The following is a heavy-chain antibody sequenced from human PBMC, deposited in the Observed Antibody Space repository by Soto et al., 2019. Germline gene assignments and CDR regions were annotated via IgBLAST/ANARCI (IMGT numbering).Heavy chain of an antibody. Sequence: SVKVSCKASGGTFSSYAISWVRQAPGQGLEWMGGIIPIFGTANYAQKFQGRVTITADESTSTAYMEQSSLRSEDTAVYYCARDPSLWSSGSYLFDYWGQGTLVTVSS. J-gene: IGHJ4*02. CDR3: ARDPSLWSSGSYLFDY. D-gene: IGHD3-22*01. CDR2: IIPIFGTA. CDR1: GGTFSSYA. V-gene: IGHV1-69*13.